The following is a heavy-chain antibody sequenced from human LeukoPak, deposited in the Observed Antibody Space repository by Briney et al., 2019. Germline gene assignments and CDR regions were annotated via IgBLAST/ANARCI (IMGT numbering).Heavy chain of an antibody. J-gene: IGHJ5*02. CDR2: IYTSGST. CDR1: GGSISGYY. CDR3: AREVIPPGATGDNWLDP. Sequence: SSETLSLTCTVSGGSISGYYWSWIRQPAGKGLEWIGRIYTSGSTNYNPSLKSRVTMSVDTSKNQFSLKLSSVTAADTAVYYCAREVIPPGATGDNWLDPWGQGTLVTVSS. D-gene: IGHD2-2*01. V-gene: IGHV4-4*07.